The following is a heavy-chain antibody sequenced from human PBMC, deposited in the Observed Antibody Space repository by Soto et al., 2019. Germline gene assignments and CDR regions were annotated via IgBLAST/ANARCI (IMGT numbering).Heavy chain of an antibody. J-gene: IGHJ4*02. D-gene: IGHD2-8*01. CDR3: TQDGVATSKPGDY. CDR2: LGGGGGT. V-gene: IGHV3-23*01. Sequence: EVQLLESGGGLVQPGGSLRLSCAASGFTLSSYVMTWVRQAPGEGLEWVSTLGGGGGTYYADSVKGRFTISGDHSTNTIFLQMNSLRGEDSGVYYCTQDGVATSKPGDYWGQGTLVTVSS. CDR1: GFTLSSYV.